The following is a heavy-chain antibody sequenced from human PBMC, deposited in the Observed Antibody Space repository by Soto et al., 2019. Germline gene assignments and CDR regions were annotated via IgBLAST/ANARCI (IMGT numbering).Heavy chain of an antibody. CDR2: IIPRSATS. Sequence: SVKVSCKASGDTFSTYTITWMRQAPGQGLEWMGGIIPRSATSNYAQKFQGRITITADESTSTAYMELSSLGFDDMAVYYCARERFVLVPTTVNPDYYYYALDVWGQGTMVTVSS. CDR1: GDTFSTYT. CDR3: ARERFVLVPTTVNPDYYYYALDV. V-gene: IGHV1-69*13. J-gene: IGHJ6*02. D-gene: IGHD2-2*01.